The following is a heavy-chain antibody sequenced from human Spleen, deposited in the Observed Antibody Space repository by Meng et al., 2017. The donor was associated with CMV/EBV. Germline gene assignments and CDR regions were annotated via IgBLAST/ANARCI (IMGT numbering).Heavy chain of an antibody. Sequence: ASVKVSCKASGYTFTSYGISWVRQAPGQGLEWMGWISPNNGVTNYAQKFQGRVTMTRDTSISTAYMELNRLTKDDAAVYYCASKLYYDFWSAYRGTEGVDPFNIWGQGTLVTVSS. J-gene: IGHJ3*02. CDR3: ASKLYYDFWSAYRGTEGVDPFNI. CDR2: ISPNNGVT. V-gene: IGHV1-2*02. CDR1: GYTFTSYG. D-gene: IGHD3-3*01.